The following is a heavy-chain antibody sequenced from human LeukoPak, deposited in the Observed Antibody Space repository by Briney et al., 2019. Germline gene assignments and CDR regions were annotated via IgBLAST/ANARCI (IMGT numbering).Heavy chain of an antibody. CDR3: ARVVGLQDIVVVPAAVLFDY. V-gene: IGHV1-2*02. CDR2: ITSRSGGT. D-gene: IGHD2-2*01. CDR1: GYTFSDYY. Sequence: GDTLKVSCKASGYTFSDYYMHWVRQAPGQGLEWMGWITSRSGGTNYAQKFQGRVTMTRDTSISTAYMELSRLISGDTAVYYCARVVGLQDIVVVPAAVLFDYWGQGTLVTVSS. J-gene: IGHJ4*02.